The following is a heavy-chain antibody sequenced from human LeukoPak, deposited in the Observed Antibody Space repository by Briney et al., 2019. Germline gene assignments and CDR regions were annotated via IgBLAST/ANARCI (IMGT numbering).Heavy chain of an antibody. CDR1: GFTFSSYS. Sequence: PGGSLRLSCAASGFTFSSYSMNWVRQAPGKGLEWVSSISSRSSYIYYADSVKGRFTISRDNAKNSLYLQMNSLRAEDTAVYYCARDRLGLEWELIRGDAFDIWGQGTMVTVSS. CDR3: ARDRLGLEWELIRGDAFDI. V-gene: IGHV3-21*01. D-gene: IGHD1-26*01. J-gene: IGHJ3*02. CDR2: ISSRSSYI.